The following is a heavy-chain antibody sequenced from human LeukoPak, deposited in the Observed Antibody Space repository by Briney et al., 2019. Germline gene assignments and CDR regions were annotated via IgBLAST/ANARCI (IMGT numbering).Heavy chain of an antibody. CDR3: ARDSVRELLTLDAFDI. Sequence: ASVKVSCKASGYTFTSYGISWVRQAPGQGLEWMGWISAYNGNTNYAQKLQGRVTMTTDTSTSTAYMELRSLRSDDTAVYYCARDSVRELLTLDAFDIWGQGTMVTVSS. V-gene: IGHV1-18*01. J-gene: IGHJ3*02. CDR2: ISAYNGNT. D-gene: IGHD1-26*01. CDR1: GYTFTSYG.